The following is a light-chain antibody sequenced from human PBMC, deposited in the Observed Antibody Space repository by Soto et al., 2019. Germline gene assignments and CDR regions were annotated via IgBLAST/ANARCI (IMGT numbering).Light chain of an antibody. CDR1: RSDVGGYNY. J-gene: IGLJ1*01. CDR3: SSYTSSNTLHYV. V-gene: IGLV2-14*01. CDR2: EVS. Sequence: QSALTQPASVSGSPGQSITVSCTGTRSDVGGYNYVSWYQHHPGKAPKLVIYEVSNRPSGVSYRFSGSKSGNTASLTISGRQAEDEADYYCSSYTSSNTLHYVFGSGTKVTVL.